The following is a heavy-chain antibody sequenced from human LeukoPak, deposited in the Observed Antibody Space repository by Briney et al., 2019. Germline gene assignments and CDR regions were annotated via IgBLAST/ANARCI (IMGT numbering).Heavy chain of an antibody. CDR1: GFTFISYW. CDR2: INSDGSTT. Sequence: GGSLRLSCAASGFTFISYWMHWVRQAPGKGLVWVSRINSDGSTTSYADSVMGRFTISRDNAKNTLYLQMNSLRAEDTAVYYCARVIYSGWEGELSDWGQGTLVTVSS. J-gene: IGHJ4*02. V-gene: IGHV3-74*01. CDR3: ARVIYSGWEGELSD. D-gene: IGHD6-19*01.